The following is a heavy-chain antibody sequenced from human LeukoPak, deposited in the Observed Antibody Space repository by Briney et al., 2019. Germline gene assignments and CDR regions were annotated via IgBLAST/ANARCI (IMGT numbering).Heavy chain of an antibody. V-gene: IGHV3-7*01. D-gene: IGHD3-22*01. CDR1: GVTFSSYW. CDR2: IKQDGSEK. J-gene: IGHJ5*02. Sequence: PGGSLRLSCAASGVTFSSYWMSWVRQAPGKGLEWVANIKQDGSEKFYVDSVKGRFTISRDNAKNSLFLQMNSLTAEDTAVYYCASLNVDSNAYYYVPNWFDPWGQGTLVTVSS. CDR3: ASLNVDSNAYYYVPNWFDP.